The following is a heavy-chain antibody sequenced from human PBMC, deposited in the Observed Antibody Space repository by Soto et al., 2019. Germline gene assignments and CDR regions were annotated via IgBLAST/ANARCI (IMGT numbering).Heavy chain of an antibody. D-gene: IGHD3-16*02. V-gene: IGHV1-24*01. CDR2: FDPEDGET. CDR1: GYTFTNYG. CDR3: ATENHWRSMITFGGVIAVDAFDI. Sequence: ASVKVSCKDSGYTFTNYGITWVRQAPGQGLEWMGWFDPEDGETIYAQKFQGRVTMTEDTSTDTAYMELSSLRSEDTAVYYCATENHWRSMITFGGVIAVDAFDIWGQGTMVTVSS. J-gene: IGHJ3*02.